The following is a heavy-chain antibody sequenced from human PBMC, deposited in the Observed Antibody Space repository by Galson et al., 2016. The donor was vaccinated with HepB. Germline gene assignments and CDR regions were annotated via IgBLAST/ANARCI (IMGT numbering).Heavy chain of an antibody. D-gene: IGHD1-26*01. Sequence: PALVKPTQTLTLTCNFSGFSLNTGGMCVGWIRQPPGKALEWLARIAWDDNKFYSSSLKTRLTISKATSKNQVVLTMTNMDPVDTATYFCARSNGKVGATVWYFDLWGRGTLVTVSS. CDR3: ARSNGKVGATVWYFDL. V-gene: IGHV2-70*17. J-gene: IGHJ2*01. CDR1: GFSLNTGGMC. CDR2: IAWDDNK.